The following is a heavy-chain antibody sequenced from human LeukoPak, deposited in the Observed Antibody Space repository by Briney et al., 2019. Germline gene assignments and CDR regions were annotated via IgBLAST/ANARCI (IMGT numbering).Heavy chain of an antibody. CDR1: GVTFNDYA. J-gene: IGHJ4*02. V-gene: IGHV3-43D*03. CDR2: ISWDSGNT. CDR3: ALDCCTGSRFDH. Sequence: GGSLRLSCAASGVTFNDYAMHWVRQAPGKGVEGVSLISWDSGNTYYADSVKGRFTISRDNSKNSLYLQMNSLTVQDTAVYYCALDCCTGSRFDHWGQGPLVTVST. D-gene: IGHD2-8*02.